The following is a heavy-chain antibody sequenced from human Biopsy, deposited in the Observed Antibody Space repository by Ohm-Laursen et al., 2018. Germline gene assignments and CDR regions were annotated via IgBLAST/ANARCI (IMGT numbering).Heavy chain of an antibody. J-gene: IGHJ4*02. Sequence: SETLSPTCPVSGGSISNYFWTWIRQPPGKGLEWIGYFRFEDRTSYNSSLKSRVTISADTSKNQSSLRLSSVTAADTAVYYCALGGGSYVNFDYWGQGTLVTVSS. D-gene: IGHD1-26*01. CDR1: GGSISNYF. CDR3: ALGGGSYVNFDY. CDR2: FRFEDRT. V-gene: IGHV4-59*01.